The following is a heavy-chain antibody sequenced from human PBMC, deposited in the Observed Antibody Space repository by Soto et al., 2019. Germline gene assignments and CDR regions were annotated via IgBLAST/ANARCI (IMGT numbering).Heavy chain of an antibody. V-gene: IGHV1-2*02. CDR3: AREALSVAARYYYYYGMDV. CDR1: GYTFTGYY. D-gene: IGHD6-6*01. J-gene: IGHJ6*02. Sequence: QVQLVQSGAEVKKPGASVKVSCKASGYTFTGYYMHWVRQAPGQGLEWMGWINPNSGGTNYAQKLQGRVTMTRDTSISTAYMELSRLRSDDTAVYYCAREALSVAARYYYYYGMDVWGQGTTVTVSS. CDR2: INPNSGGT.